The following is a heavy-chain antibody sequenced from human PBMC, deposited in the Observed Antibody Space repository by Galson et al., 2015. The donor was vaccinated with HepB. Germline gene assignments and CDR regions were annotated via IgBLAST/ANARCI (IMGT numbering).Heavy chain of an antibody. CDR3: ARQSVAGIIPGGAFDI. Sequence: SGAEVKKPGESLKISCKGSGYSFTSYWIGWVRQMPGKGLEWMGIIYPGDSDTRYSPSFQGQVTISADKSISTAYLQWSSLKASDTAMYYCARQSVAGIIPGGAFDIWGQGTMVTVSS. CDR2: IYPGDSDT. CDR1: GYSFTSYW. D-gene: IGHD6-19*01. V-gene: IGHV5-51*01. J-gene: IGHJ3*02.